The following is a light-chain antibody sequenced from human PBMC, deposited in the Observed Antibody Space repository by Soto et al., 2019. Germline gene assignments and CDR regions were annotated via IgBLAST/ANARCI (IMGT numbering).Light chain of an antibody. CDR3: SSYTSSSTLYV. CDR2: DVS. V-gene: IGLV2-14*01. CDR1: SSDVGGYNY. J-gene: IGLJ1*01. Sequence: QSALTQPASVSGSPGQSITISCTGTSSDVGGYNYVSWYQQHPGKAPKLMIYDVSNRPSGVSNRFSGSKSGNTASLTISGIQAEDEADYYCSSYTSSSTLYVFGTGNKLTVL.